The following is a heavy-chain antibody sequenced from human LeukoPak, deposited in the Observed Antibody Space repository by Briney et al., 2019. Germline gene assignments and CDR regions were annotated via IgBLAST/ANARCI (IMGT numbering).Heavy chain of an antibody. CDR3: ARGDQHDFWSGYYAYYYYYYGMDV. D-gene: IGHD3-3*01. J-gene: IGHJ6*02. Sequence: ASVKVSCKASGYTCTSYDINWVRQATGQGLEWMGWMNPNSGNTGYAQKFQGRVTMTRNTSVSTAYMELSSLRSEDTAVYYCARGDQHDFWSGYYAYYYYYYGMDVWGQGTTVTVSS. CDR1: GYTCTSYD. V-gene: IGHV1-8*01. CDR2: MNPNSGNT.